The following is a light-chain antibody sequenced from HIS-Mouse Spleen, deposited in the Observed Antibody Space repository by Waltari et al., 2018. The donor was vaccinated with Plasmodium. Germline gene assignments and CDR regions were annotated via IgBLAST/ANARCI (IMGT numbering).Light chain of an antibody. Sequence: SYELTPPPSVSVSPGQTARITCSGDALTKKYPYWYQQKSGQAPVLVIYEDSKRPSGIPERFSGSSSGTMATLTISGAQVEDEADYYCYSTDSSGNHRVFGGGTKLTVL. CDR2: EDS. V-gene: IGLV3-10*01. CDR3: YSTDSSGNHRV. CDR1: ALTKKY. J-gene: IGLJ3*02.